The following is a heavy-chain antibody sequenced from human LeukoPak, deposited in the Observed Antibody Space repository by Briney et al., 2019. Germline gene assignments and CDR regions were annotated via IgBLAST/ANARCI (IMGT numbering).Heavy chain of an antibody. J-gene: IGHJ4*02. D-gene: IGHD6-19*01. CDR1: GYTFTSYY. V-gene: IGHV1-46*01. CDR2: INPSGGST. CDR3: ARGISIGQWLVPLDY. Sequence: ASVKVSCKASGYTFTSYYMHWVRQAPGQGLEWMGIINPSGGSTSYAQKFQGRVTMTRDMSTSTVYMELSSLRSEDTAVYYCARGISIGQWLVPLDYWGQGTLVTVSS.